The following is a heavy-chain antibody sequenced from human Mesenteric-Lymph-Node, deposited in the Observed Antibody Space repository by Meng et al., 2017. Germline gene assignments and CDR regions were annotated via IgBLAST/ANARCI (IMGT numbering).Heavy chain of an antibody. CDR1: GYTFTGYY. V-gene: IGHV1-2*06. Sequence: GKLVQVGAEVKKPGASVKVSCKASGYTFTGYYMHWVRQAPGQGLEWMGRINPNSGGTNYAQKFQGRVTMTRDTSISTAYMELSRLRSDDTAVYYCARAGGSGSYLYMDFDYWGQGTLVTVSS. CDR3: ARAGGSGSYLYMDFDY. CDR2: INPNSGGT. D-gene: IGHD3-10*01. J-gene: IGHJ4*02.